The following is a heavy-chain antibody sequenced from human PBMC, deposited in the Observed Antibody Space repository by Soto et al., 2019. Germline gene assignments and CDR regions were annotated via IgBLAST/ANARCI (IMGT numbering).Heavy chain of an antibody. J-gene: IGHJ4*02. CDR1: GFTFHTYD. D-gene: IGHD3-9*01. CDR2: LSSSSSAI. Sequence: GGSLRLSCTASGFTFHTYDMIWVRQAPGKGLEWIAYLSSSSSAIHYADSVKGRFTFSRDNAKNSLYLQMSSLRAEDTAVYYCARATPYYEALTGYPYYFDSWGRGTLVTVSS. CDR3: ARATPYYEALTGYPYYFDS. V-gene: IGHV3-48*01.